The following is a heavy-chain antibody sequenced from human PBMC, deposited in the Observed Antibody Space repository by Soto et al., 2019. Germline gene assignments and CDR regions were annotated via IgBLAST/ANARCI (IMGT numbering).Heavy chain of an antibody. CDR3: ARLLWVWGVMWGAFDI. J-gene: IGHJ3*02. CDR2: ISGSGGST. D-gene: IGHD3-10*01. CDR1: GFTFSSYA. Sequence: GGSLRLSCAASGFTFSSYAMSWVRQAPGKGLEWVSAISGSGGSTYYADSVKGRFTISRDNSKNTLYLQMNSLRAEDTAVYYCARLLWVWGVMWGAFDIWGQGTMVTVSS. V-gene: IGHV3-23*01.